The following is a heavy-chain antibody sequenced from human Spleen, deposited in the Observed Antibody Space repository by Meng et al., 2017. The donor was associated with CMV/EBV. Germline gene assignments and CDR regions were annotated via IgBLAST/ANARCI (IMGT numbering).Heavy chain of an antibody. Sequence: QITLKESGPTLVKPTQTLTLTCTFSGFSLSTSGVGVGWIRQPPGKALEWLALIYWDDDKRYSPSLKSRLTITKDTSKNQVVLTMTNMDPVDTATYYCAHRRGYGDYEDYFDYWGQGTLVTVSS. CDR1: GFSLSTSGVG. V-gene: IGHV2-5*02. J-gene: IGHJ4*02. D-gene: IGHD4-17*01. CDR3: AHRRGYGDYEDYFDY. CDR2: IYWDDDK.